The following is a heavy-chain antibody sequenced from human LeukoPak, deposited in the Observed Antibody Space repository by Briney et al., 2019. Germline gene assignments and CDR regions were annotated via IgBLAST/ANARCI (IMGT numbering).Heavy chain of an antibody. CDR1: GFTFSSYS. CDR2: ISSSSSYI. D-gene: IGHD1-26*01. J-gene: IGHJ4*02. Sequence: GGSLRLSCAASGFTFSSYSMNWVRQAPGKGLEWVSSISSSSSYIYYADSVKGRFTNSRDKAKNSLYLQMNSLRAEDTAVYYCARGVLGAAYSGSYWVVDYWGQGTLVTVSS. V-gene: IGHV3-21*01. CDR3: ARGVLGAAYSGSYWVVDY.